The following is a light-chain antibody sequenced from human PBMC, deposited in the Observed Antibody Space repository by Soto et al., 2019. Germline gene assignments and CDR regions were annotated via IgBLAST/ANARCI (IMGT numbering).Light chain of an antibody. CDR3: AAWDDSLNGRV. V-gene: IGLV1-44*01. J-gene: IGLJ1*01. CDR2: RSN. CDR1: SSNIGSNI. Sequence: QSVLTQPPSASGTPEQRVTISCSGSSSNIGSNILNWYQQLPGTAPKLLIYRSNQRPSGVPDRFSGSKSGTSASLAISGLQSEDEADYYCAAWDDSLNGRVFGTGTKVTVL.